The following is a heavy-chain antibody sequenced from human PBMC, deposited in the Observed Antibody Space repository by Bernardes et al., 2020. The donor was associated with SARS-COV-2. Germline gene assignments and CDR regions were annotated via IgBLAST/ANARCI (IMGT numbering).Heavy chain of an antibody. CDR1: GFTFNNFG. CDR2: ISYAGSKK. V-gene: IGHV3-30*03. CDR3: ASVMATWDRGLFSNPYCFYGMDV. D-gene: IGHD2-21*01. Sequence: GRSLRLSCASSGFTFNNFGMHRVRQAPGKALEWVAVISYAGSKKYYPYSLERRFTISKDNSKNTVYLQMNSLRAEDTAVYYCASVMATWDRGLFSNPYCFYGMDVCGQGTTVTVSS. J-gene: IGHJ6*02.